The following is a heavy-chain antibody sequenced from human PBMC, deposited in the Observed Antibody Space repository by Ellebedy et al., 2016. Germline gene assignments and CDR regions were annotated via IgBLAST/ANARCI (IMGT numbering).Heavy chain of an antibody. D-gene: IGHD6-6*01. CDR3: AGGAGAAHSPFDP. CDR1: GDSVSRGRYY. Sequence: SETLSLTCSVSGDSVSRGRYYWSWIRQPPGKGLEWIGFIYYSGSTNYNPSLESRVTISIETSSNQFSLRLSSVTAADTAVYHCAGGAGAAHSPFDPWGQGTLVTVSS. CDR2: IYYSGST. V-gene: IGHV4-61*01. J-gene: IGHJ5*02.